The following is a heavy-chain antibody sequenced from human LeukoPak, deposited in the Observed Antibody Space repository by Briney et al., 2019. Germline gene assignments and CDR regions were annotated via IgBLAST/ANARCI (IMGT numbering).Heavy chain of an antibody. Sequence: SETLSLTCTVSGGSISSYYWSWIRQPPGKGLEWIGEINHSGSTNYNPSLKSRVTISVDTSKNQFSLKLSSVTAADTAVYYCARAGSGYLKNWGQGTLVTVSS. D-gene: IGHD3-22*01. CDR3: ARAGSGYLKN. V-gene: IGHV4-34*01. CDR1: GGSISSYY. CDR2: INHSGST. J-gene: IGHJ4*02.